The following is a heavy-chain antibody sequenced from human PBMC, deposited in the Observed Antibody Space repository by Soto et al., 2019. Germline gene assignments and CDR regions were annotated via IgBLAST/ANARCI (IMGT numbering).Heavy chain of an antibody. V-gene: IGHV1-18*01. CDR3: ARDRAVAGLDLFDY. CDR2: ISAYNGNT. CDR1: GYTFTSYG. Sequence: ASVKVSCKASGYTFTSYGISWVRQAPGQGLEWMGWISAYNGNTNYAQKLQGRVTMTTDTSTSTAYMELRSLRSDDTAVYYCARDRAVAGLDLFDYWSQGTLVTVSS. D-gene: IGHD6-19*01. J-gene: IGHJ4*02.